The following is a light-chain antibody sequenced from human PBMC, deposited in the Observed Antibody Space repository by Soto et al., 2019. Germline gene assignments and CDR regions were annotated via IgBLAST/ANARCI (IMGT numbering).Light chain of an antibody. J-gene: IGKJ5*01. Sequence: LTQSPATLSLSPGSGATLSCRASQSINTFLAWYQQKPGKAPRLLIYDASKMATGVPARFSGSGSGTNFTLTISSLEPEDFAAYYCQQLSSYQITFGQGTRLEIK. CDR2: DAS. CDR1: QSINTF. V-gene: IGKV3-11*01. CDR3: QQLSSYQIT.